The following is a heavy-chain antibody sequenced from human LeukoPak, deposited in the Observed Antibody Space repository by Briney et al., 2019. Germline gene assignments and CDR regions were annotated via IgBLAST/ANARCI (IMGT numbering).Heavy chain of an antibody. J-gene: IGHJ4*01. CDR3: ARLSAMLRGPEPIYYFDY. V-gene: IGHV3-23*01. CDR2: INGGGGST. Sequence: GGSLRLSCAASGFTFSSYAMSWVRQAPGKGLEWVSVINGGGGSTYYADSVRGRFTISRDNSKNSLYLQMNSLRAEDTAMYYCARLSAMLRGPEPIYYFDYWGQGTLVTVSS. D-gene: IGHD3-10*01. CDR1: GFTFSSYA.